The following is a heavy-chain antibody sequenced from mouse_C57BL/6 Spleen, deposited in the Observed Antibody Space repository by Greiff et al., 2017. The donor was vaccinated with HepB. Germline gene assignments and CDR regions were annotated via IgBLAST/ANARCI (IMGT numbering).Heavy chain of an antibody. Sequence: EVQGVESGGGLVQPKGSLKLSCAASGFSFNTYALNWVRQAPGKGLEWVARIRSKSNNYATYYADSVKDRFTISRDDSESMLYLQMNNLKTEDTAMYYCVGGGSSVPFAYWGQGTLVTVSA. D-gene: IGHD3-1*01. CDR3: VGGGSSVPFAY. J-gene: IGHJ3*01. V-gene: IGHV10-1*01. CDR2: IRSKSNNYAT. CDR1: GFSFNTYA.